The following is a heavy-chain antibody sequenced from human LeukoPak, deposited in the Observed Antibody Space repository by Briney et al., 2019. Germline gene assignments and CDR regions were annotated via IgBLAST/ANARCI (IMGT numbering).Heavy chain of an antibody. J-gene: IGHJ4*02. CDR2: ISSSSSYI. Sequence: GGSLRLSCAASGFTFSSYTMNWVRQAPGKGPEWVSFISSSSSYIYYADSVKGRFTISRDNAKNSLHLQMNSLRAEDTAVYYCARSGYSSGWDYWGQGTLVTVSS. CDR1: GFTFSSYT. CDR3: ARSGYSSGWDY. V-gene: IGHV3-21*01. D-gene: IGHD6-19*01.